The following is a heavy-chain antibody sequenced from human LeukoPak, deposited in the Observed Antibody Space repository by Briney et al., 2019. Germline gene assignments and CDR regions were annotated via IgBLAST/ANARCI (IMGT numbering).Heavy chain of an antibody. J-gene: IGHJ5*02. D-gene: IGHD6-13*01. Sequence: SETLSLTCSVSGGSISTYYWSWIRQPPGKGLEWIGYIYYSGSTNYNPSLKSRVTISVDTSKNQFSLKLSSVTAADTAVYYCARVQIAAADTNWFDPWGQGTLVTVSS. CDR1: GGSISTYY. V-gene: IGHV4-59*01. CDR3: ARVQIAAADTNWFDP. CDR2: IYYSGST.